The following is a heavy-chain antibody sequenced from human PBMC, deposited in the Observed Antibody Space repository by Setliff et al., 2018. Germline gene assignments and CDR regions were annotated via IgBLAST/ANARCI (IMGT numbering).Heavy chain of an antibody. CDR3: AREGVDTRSSTDYRYYMDV. CDR2: TIPSFGST. J-gene: IGHJ6*03. Sequence: GASVQVSCKASGGTFRSYGISWVRQAPGQGLEWMGGTIPSFGSTNYAQKFQDRVTIITDESTSTAYMELSSLRTEDTAVYYCAREGVDTRSSTDYRYYMDVWGKGTTVTVSS. V-gene: IGHV1-69*05. D-gene: IGHD5-18*01. CDR1: GGTFRSYG.